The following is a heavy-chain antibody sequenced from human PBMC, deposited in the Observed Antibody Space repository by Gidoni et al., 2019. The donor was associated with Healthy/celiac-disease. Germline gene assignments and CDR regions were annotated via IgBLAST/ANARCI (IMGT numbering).Heavy chain of an antibody. CDR2: IRSKANSYAT. D-gene: IGHD3-22*01. CDR1: GFTFSGSA. Sequence: EVQLVESGGGLVQPGGSLNLSCAASGFTFSGSAMHWVRQASGKGLEWVGRIRSKANSYATAYAASVKGRFTISRDDSKNTAYLQMNSLKTEDTAVYYCTYYYDSSGSLYYYYGMDVWGQGTTVTVSS. CDR3: TYYYDSSGSLYYYYGMDV. V-gene: IGHV3-73*01. J-gene: IGHJ6*02.